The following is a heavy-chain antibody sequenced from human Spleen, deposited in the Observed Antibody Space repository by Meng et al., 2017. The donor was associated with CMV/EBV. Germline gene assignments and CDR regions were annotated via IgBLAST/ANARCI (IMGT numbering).Heavy chain of an antibody. CDR2: IYPGDSDT. J-gene: IGHJ4*02. CDR3: VRRLAYCGGDCYPYYFDF. Sequence: GESLKISCEVSGYSFTKYWIGWVRQMTGKDLEWMGFIYPGDSDTRYGPSFSGQVIISADESISTAYLQWGSLKVSDTAMYYCVRRLAYCGGDCYPYYFDFWGQGTPVTVSS. CDR1: GYSFTKYW. D-gene: IGHD2-21*01. V-gene: IGHV5-51*01.